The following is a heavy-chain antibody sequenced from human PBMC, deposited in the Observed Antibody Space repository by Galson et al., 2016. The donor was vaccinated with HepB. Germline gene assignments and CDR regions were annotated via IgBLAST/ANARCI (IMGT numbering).Heavy chain of an antibody. V-gene: IGHV1-69*02. D-gene: IGHD2-15*01. CDR3: ALGEGYCSGGSCSPYFDY. CDR2: IIPILGIA. Sequence: SVKVSCKASGGTFSSYTISWVRQAPGQGLEWMGRIIPILGIANYAQKFQGRVTITADKSTSTAYMELRSLRSEDTAVYYCALGEGYCSGGSCSPYFDYWGLGTLVTVSS. J-gene: IGHJ4*02. CDR1: GGTFSSYT.